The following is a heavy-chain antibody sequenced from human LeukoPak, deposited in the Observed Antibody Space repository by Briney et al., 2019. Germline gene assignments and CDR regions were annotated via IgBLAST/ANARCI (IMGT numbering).Heavy chain of an antibody. CDR2: IRYDGSNK. V-gene: IGHV3-30*02. J-gene: IGHJ3*02. CDR3: AKVLRFLEGYDAFDI. Sequence: GGSLRLSCAASGFTFSNCAMSWVRQAPGKGLEWVAFIRYDGSNKYYADSVKGRFTISRDNSKNTLYLQMNSLRAEDTAVYYCAKVLRFLEGYDAFDIWGQGTMVTVSS. CDR1: GFTFSNCA. D-gene: IGHD3-3*01.